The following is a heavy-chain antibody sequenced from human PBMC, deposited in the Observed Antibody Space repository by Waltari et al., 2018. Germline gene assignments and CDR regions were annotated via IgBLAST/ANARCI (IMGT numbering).Heavy chain of an antibody. D-gene: IGHD3-9*01. J-gene: IGHJ4*02. V-gene: IGHV2-5*02. CDR2: VYWDDNK. CDR1: GFSFSTSGVG. CDR3: AHRPSHYDIFSGYYNYFDY. Sequence: QITLKESGPTLVKPTQTLTLTCAFSGFSFSTSGVGVGWIRQPPGKALEWLAFVYWDDNKRSSPSLKGRLTITKDTSEDQVVLTMTNMDPVDTATYFCAHRPSHYDIFSGYYNYFDYWGQGILVTVSS.